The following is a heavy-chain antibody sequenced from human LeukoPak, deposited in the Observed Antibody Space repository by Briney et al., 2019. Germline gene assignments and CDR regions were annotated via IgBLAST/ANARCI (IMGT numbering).Heavy chain of an antibody. V-gene: IGHV1-8*03. CDR1: GYTFTSYD. CDR2: MNPNSGNT. J-gene: IGHJ4*02. CDR3: ARAKRYSGYDYPDY. D-gene: IGHD5-12*01. Sequence: ASVKVSCKASGYTFTSYDINWVRQATGQGLEWMGWMNPNSGNTGYAQKFQGRVTITSNTSMSTAYMELSSLRSEDTAVYYCARAKRYSGYDYPDYWGQGTLVTVSS.